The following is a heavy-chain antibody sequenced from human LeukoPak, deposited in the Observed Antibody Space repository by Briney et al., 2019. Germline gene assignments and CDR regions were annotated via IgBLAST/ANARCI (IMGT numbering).Heavy chain of an antibody. CDR1: GFTFTSSA. V-gene: IGHV1-58*02. CDR3: ARAGYCSGGSCYPYYYYYYMDV. CDR2: IVVGSGNT. D-gene: IGHD2-15*01. Sequence: GTSVKVSCKASGFTFTSSAMQWVRQARGQRLEWIGWIVVGSGNTNYAQKFQERVTITRDMSKSTAYMELRRLRSADTAVYYCARAGYCSGGSCYPYYYYYYMDVWGKGTTVTVSS. J-gene: IGHJ6*03.